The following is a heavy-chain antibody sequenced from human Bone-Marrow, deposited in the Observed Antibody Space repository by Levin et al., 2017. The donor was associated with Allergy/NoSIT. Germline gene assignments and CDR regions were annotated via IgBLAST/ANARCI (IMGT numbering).Heavy chain of an antibody. J-gene: IGHJ4*02. Sequence: LSLTCAASGFTFSNYAMSWVRQAPGKGLEWVSGISGSGDSTYDGDSVKGRFTISRDNSKNTLYLQMNSLRAEDTAVYYCAKDRDFYGSGSLGNWGQGTLVTVS. D-gene: IGHD3-10*01. CDR3: AKDRDFYGSGSLGN. CDR1: GFTFSNYA. V-gene: IGHV3-23*01. CDR2: ISGSGDST.